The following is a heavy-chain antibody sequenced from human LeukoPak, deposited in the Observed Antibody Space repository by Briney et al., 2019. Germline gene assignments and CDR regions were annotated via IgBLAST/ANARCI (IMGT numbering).Heavy chain of an antibody. Sequence: PGGSLRLSCVASGFTFSNYWMNWVRQAPGKGLEWVANIKEDGSEKTYVDSVKGRFTISRDNAKNALYLQMNSLRAEDTAVHYCVRMIWFGEGNDYWGQGTLVIVSS. D-gene: IGHD3-10*01. CDR1: GFTFSNYW. CDR3: VRMIWFGEGNDY. V-gene: IGHV3-7*02. CDR2: IKEDGSEK. J-gene: IGHJ4*02.